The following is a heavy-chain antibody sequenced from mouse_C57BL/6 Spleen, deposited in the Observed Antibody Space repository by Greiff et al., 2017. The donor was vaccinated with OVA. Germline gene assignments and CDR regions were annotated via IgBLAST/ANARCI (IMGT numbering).Heavy chain of an antibody. Sequence: EVQLQQSGPELVKPGASVKMSCKASGYTFTDYNMHWVKQSHGKSLEWIGYINPNNGGTSYNQKFKGKATLTVNKSSSTAYMELRSLTSEDSAVYYYASLDYGNSCWYFDVWGKGTTVTVSS. V-gene: IGHV1-22*01. J-gene: IGHJ1*03. CDR2: INPNNGGT. CDR1: GYTFTDYN. CDR3: ASLDYGNSCWYFDV. D-gene: IGHD2-1*01.